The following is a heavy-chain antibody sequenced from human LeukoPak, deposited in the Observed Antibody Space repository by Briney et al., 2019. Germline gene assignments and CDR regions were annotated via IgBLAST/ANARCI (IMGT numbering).Heavy chain of an antibody. CDR2: ISSSSSYI. V-gene: IGHV3-21*01. J-gene: IGHJ4*02. CDR3: AKSDSSGYALDY. D-gene: IGHD3-22*01. CDR1: GFTFSSYS. Sequence: PGGSLRLSCAASGFTFSSYSMNWVRQAPGKGLEWVSSISSSSSYIYYADSVKGRFTISRDNAKNSLYLQMNSLRAEDTAVYYCAKSDSSGYALDYWGQGTLVTVSS.